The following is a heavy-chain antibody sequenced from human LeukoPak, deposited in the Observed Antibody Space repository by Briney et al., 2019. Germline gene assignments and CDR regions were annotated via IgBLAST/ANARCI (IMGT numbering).Heavy chain of an antibody. J-gene: IGHJ4*02. V-gene: IGHV3-30*02. Sequence: GGSLRLSRAASGLTFSSYGMHGVRQAPGKGLEWVAFIRYDGSDKYYADSVKGRFTISRDNSKNTLYLQINSLGAEDTAVYYCPKDGDYWAREPWSPSPQ. CDR1: GLTFSSYG. CDR2: IRYDGSDK. CDR3: PKDGDY.